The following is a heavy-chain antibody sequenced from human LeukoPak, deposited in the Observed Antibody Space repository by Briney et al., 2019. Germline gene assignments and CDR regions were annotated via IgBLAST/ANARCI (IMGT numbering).Heavy chain of an antibody. CDR3: ARDGEITSGGVVVSPTFDH. D-gene: IGHD3-16*02. CDR1: GFILKTYG. J-gene: IGHJ4*02. V-gene: IGHV1-18*01. Sequence: ASVKVSCKASGFILKTYGISWVRQAQGEGLEWMRWISGNNGNTNYAPRFLGRVTLTRDTSTDTVYMELGSLTSDDTAVYYCARDGEITSGGVVVSPTFDHWGQGTLISVSS. CDR2: ISGNNGNT.